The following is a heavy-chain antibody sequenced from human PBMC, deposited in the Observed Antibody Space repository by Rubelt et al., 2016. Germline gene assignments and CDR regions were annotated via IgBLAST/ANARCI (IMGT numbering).Heavy chain of an antibody. CDR3: AKESTFCSSSSCYGTFDY. CDR2: ISDSGDST. J-gene: IGHJ4*02. CDR1: GFTFSSYA. Sequence: EVQLLESGGGLLQPGGSLRLSCAASGFTFSSYAMTWVRQAPGKGLDWMSLISDSGDSTYYADSVKGRFTISRDNSKNTLYLQMNSLRAEDTAVDYCAKESTFCSSSSCYGTFDYWGQGTLVTVSS. D-gene: IGHD2-2*01. V-gene: IGHV3-23*01.